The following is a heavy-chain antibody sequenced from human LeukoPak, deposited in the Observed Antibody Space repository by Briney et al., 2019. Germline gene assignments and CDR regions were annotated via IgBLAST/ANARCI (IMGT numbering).Heavy chain of an antibody. CDR2: IYYSGST. CDR1: GGSISSGGYY. CDR3: ARGGDYYDSSGYYSGSPRSRNLLDY. D-gene: IGHD3-22*01. V-gene: IGHV4-31*11. Sequence: PSETLSLTCAVSGGSISSGGYYWSWIRQHPGKGLEWIGYIYYSGSTYYNPSLKSRVTISVDTSKNQFSLKLSSVTAADTAVYYCARGGDYYDSSGYYSGSPRSRNLLDYWGQGTLVTVSS. J-gene: IGHJ4*02.